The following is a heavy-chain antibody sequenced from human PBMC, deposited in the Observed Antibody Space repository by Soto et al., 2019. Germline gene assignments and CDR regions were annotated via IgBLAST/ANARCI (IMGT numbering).Heavy chain of an antibody. CDR3: ARVQAAGSYSYGMAV. J-gene: IGHJ6*02. V-gene: IGHV1-18*01. CDR1: GYTFTSYG. D-gene: IGHD1-1*01. Sequence: ASVKVSCKASGYTFTSYGISWVRQAPGQGLEWMGWISAYNGNTNYAQKLQGRVTMTTDTSTSTAYMELRSLRSDDTALFYGARVQAAGSYSYGMAVGGQGPTVTVSS. CDR2: ISAYNGNT.